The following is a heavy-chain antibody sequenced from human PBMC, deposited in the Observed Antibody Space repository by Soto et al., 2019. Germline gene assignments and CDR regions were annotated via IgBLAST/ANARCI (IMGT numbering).Heavy chain of an antibody. CDR3: ASFPRQAPGASENLGFCI. J-gene: IGHJ3*02. Sequence: GASVKVSCKASGYTFTSYGIIWVRQAPGQGLEWMGWISAYNGNTNYAQKLQGRVTMTTDTSTSTAYMELRSLRSDDTAVYYCASFPRQAPGASENLGFCIRGQGTMVTVSS. CDR2: ISAYNGNT. CDR1: GYTFTSYG. V-gene: IGHV1-18*01. D-gene: IGHD3-3*01.